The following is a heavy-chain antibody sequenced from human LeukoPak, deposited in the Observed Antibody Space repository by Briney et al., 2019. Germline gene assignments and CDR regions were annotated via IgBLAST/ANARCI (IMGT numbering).Heavy chain of an antibody. Sequence: ASVKVSCKASGYTFTGYYMHWVRQAPGQGLEWMGRISPNSGGTNYAQKFQGRVTMTRDTSISTAYMELSRLRSDDTAVYYCARAIAVETPRDYWGQGNLVTVSS. CDR2: ISPNSGGT. CDR3: ARAIAVETPRDY. V-gene: IGHV1-2*06. D-gene: IGHD6-19*01. CDR1: GYTFTGYY. J-gene: IGHJ4*02.